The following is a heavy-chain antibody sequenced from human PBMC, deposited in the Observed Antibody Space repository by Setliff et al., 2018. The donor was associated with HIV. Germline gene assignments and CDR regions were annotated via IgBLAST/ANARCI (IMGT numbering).Heavy chain of an antibody. D-gene: IGHD3-16*02. Sequence: SETLSLTCAVSGYSISSGYYWSWIRQPPGEGLEWIGYIFYSGSTNYNPSLKSRVTISVDTSKNQFSLKLNSVTAADTAVYYCARGSYYDYVWGNYRYTGFDYWGQGTLVTVSS. CDR3: ARGSYYDYVWGNYRYTGFDY. V-gene: IGHV4-38-2*01. CDR1: GYSISSGYY. CDR2: IFYSGST. J-gene: IGHJ4*02.